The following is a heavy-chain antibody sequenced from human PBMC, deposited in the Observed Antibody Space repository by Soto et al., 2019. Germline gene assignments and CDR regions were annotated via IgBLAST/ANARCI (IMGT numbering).Heavy chain of an antibody. J-gene: IGHJ5*02. CDR1: GGYISSSRYY. V-gene: IGHV4-39*01. CDR3: ARHGGGGSYTNWFDP. D-gene: IGHD1-26*01. CDR2: IYYRGST. Sequence: SETLSLTYTVSGGYISSSRYYWGWIRQPPGKGLEWIGSIYYRGSTYYNPSLKSRVTISVDTSKNQFSLKLSSVTAADTAVYYCARHGGGGSYTNWFDPWGQGTLVTVSS.